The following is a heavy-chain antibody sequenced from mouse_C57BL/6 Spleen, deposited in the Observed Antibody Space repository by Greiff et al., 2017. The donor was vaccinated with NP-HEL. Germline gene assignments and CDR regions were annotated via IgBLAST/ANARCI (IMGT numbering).Heavy chain of an antibody. Sequence: QVQLQQPGAELVKPGASVKMSCKASGYTFTSYWITWVKQRPGQGLEWIGDIYPGSGSTNYNEKFKSKATLTVDTSSSTAYMQLSSLTSEDSAVYYCARDGYGSSDWYFDVWGTGTTVTVSS. CDR2: IYPGSGST. J-gene: IGHJ1*03. D-gene: IGHD1-1*01. CDR1: GYTFTSYW. CDR3: ARDGYGSSDWYFDV. V-gene: IGHV1-55*01.